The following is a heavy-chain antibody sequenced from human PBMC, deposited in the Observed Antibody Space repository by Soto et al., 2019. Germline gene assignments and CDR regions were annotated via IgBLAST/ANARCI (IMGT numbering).Heavy chain of an antibody. J-gene: IGHJ6*02. V-gene: IGHV3-74*01. CDR1: GFTFSSYW. CDR3: ARDLWSDTVAPRPYYYYYGMDV. D-gene: IGHD5-12*01. CDR2: INSDGSST. Sequence: GGSLRLSCAASGFTFSSYWMHWVRQAPGKGLVWVSRINSDGSSTSYADSVKGRFTISRDNAKNTLYLQMNSLRAEDTAVYYCARDLWSDTVAPRPYYYYYGMDVWGQGTTVTVSS.